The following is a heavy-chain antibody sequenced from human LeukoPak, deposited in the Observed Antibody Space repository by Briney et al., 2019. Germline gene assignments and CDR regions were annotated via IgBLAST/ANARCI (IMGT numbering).Heavy chain of an antibody. V-gene: IGHV3-11*04. J-gene: IGHJ5*02. CDR3: ARVRDENWFDP. CDR2: ISSSGGTI. Sequence: SGGSLRLSCAASGFTFSDYYMSWIRQAPGKGLEWVSYISSSGGTIYYADSVKGRFTISRDNAKNSLYLQMNSLRAEDTAVYYCARVRDENWFDPWGQGTLVTVSS. CDR1: GFTFSDYY.